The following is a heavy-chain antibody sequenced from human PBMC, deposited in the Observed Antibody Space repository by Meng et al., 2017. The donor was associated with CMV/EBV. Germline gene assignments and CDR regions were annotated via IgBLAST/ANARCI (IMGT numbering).Heavy chain of an antibody. CDR2: IYPGDSET. CDR3: ALKLLVPVGAFDV. Sequence: KVSCKASGYTFTNYWIGWVRQMPGKGLEWMGIIYPGDSETRYSPSFQGQVTISADKSISTAYLQWSSLQASDTAIYYCALKLLVPVGAFDVWGQGTMVTVS. CDR1: GYTFTNYW. D-gene: IGHD3-3*01. J-gene: IGHJ3*01. V-gene: IGHV5-51*01.